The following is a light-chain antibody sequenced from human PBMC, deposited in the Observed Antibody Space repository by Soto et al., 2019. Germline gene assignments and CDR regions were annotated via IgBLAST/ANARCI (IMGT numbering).Light chain of an antibody. V-gene: IGLV2-8*01. CDR3: CSYGFAGSDYLV. CDR1: SSEVGGNDY. CDR2: EVN. J-gene: IGLJ3*02. Sequence: QSVLTQPPSASGSPGQSVTISCTGASSEVGGNDYVSWYQHHPGKVPKLMIFEVNKRPSGVPHRFSGSKSGNTASLTVSGLQAEDEADYYCCSYGFAGSDYLVFGGGTKVTVL.